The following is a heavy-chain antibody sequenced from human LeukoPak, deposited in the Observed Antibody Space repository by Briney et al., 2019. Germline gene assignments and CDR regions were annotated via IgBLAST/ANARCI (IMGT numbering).Heavy chain of an antibody. Sequence: PGGSLRLSCAASGFTFSSYWMSWVRQAPGKGLEWVANIKQDGSEKYYVDSVKGRFTISRDNSKNTLYLQMNSLRAEDTAVYYCANIKMGSGEHDFDYWGQGTLVTVSS. CDR3: ANIKMGSGEHDFDY. J-gene: IGHJ4*02. D-gene: IGHD4-17*01. V-gene: IGHV3-7*01. CDR2: IKQDGSEK. CDR1: GFTFSSYW.